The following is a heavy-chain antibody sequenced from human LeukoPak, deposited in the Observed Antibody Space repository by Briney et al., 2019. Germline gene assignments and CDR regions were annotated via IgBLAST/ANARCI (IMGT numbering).Heavy chain of an antibody. CDR2: ISASGVST. J-gene: IGHJ5*02. Sequence: GSLRPSCATSGFTFSTYAMSWVRQAPGKGLEWVSAISASGVSTYSADSVKGRFTISRDNSKNTLYLQMNSLRAEDTAVYYCAKSLVGVFCGFDPWGQGTLVTVSS. D-gene: IGHD2-8*01. CDR3: AKSLVGVFCGFDP. CDR1: GFTFSTYA. V-gene: IGHV3-23*01.